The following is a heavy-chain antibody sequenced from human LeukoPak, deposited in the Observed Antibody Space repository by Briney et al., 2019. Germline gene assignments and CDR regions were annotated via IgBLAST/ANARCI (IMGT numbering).Heavy chain of an antibody. J-gene: IGHJ6*02. CDR3: ARDSEARYYYYGMDV. V-gene: IGHV1-18*01. Sequence: EASVKVSCTASGYTFTIYGISWVRQAPGQGLEWMGWISAYNDNTNYAQKLQGRVTMTTDTSTSTAYMELRSLRSDDTAVYYCARDSEARYYYYGMDVWGQGTTVTVSS. CDR1: GYTFTIYG. CDR2: ISAYNDNT.